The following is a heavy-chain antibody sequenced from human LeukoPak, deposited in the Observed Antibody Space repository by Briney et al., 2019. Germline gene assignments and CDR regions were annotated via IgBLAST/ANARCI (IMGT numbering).Heavy chain of an antibody. CDR3: ARDLMVRGVIPYYYYMDV. V-gene: IGHV4-61*02. CDR2: IYSTGST. D-gene: IGHD3-10*01. Sequence: SETLSLTCTVSGGSISSGGYYWSWIRQPAGKGLEYIGRIYSTGSTNYNPSLRSRVTISVDTSKNHFSLKLSSVTAADTAVYYCARDLMVRGVIPYYYYMDVWGKGTTVTVSS. J-gene: IGHJ6*03. CDR1: GGSISSGGYY.